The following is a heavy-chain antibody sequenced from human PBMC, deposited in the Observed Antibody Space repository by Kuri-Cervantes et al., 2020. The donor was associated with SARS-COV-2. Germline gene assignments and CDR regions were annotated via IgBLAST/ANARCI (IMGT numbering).Heavy chain of an antibody. V-gene: IGHV4-59*12. Sequence: GSLRLSCTVAGGSISSYYWSWIRQPPGKGLEWIGYIYYSGSTNYNPSLKSRVTISVDTSKNQFSLKLSSVTAADTAVYYCARGRSDSRRWWLPGIRGQGTLVTVSS. CDR3: ARGRSDSRRWWLPGI. D-gene: IGHD5-12*01. CDR2: IYYSGST. CDR1: GGSISSYY. J-gene: IGHJ4*02.